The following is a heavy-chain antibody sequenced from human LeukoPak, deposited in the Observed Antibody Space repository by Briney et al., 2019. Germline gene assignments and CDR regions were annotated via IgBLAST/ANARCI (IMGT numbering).Heavy chain of an antibody. D-gene: IGHD2-8*01. CDR2: IYYIGST. CDR1: GDSIGSSSYY. J-gene: IGHJ4*02. V-gene: IGHV4-39*01. Sequence: PSETLSLTCTVSGDSIGSSSYYWGWIRQPPGKGLEWIGSIYYIGSTYYNPSLKSRVTIPVDTSKNQFSLKLSSVTAADTAVYYCARGGALMVYNGVYYFDYWGQGTLVTVSS. CDR3: ARGGALMVYNGVYYFDY.